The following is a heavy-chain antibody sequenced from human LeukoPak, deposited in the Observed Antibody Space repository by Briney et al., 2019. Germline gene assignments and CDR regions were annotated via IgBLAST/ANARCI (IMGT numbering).Heavy chain of an antibody. CDR2: IIPIFGTA. J-gene: IGHJ4*02. Sequence: SVKVSCKASGGTFSSYAISWVRQAPGQGLEWMGGIIPIFGTANYAQKFQGRVTITTDESTSTAYMELSSLRSEDTAVYYCATSIAAAGGFDYRGQGTLVTVSS. CDR3: ATSIAAAGGFDY. D-gene: IGHD6-13*01. V-gene: IGHV1-69*05. CDR1: GGTFSSYA.